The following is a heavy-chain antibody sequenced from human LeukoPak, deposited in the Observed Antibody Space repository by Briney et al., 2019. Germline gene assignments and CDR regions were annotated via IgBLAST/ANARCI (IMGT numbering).Heavy chain of an antibody. V-gene: IGHV4-38-2*02. CDR2: IYHSGST. CDR3: ARDEETEKNNWFDP. CDR1: GYSISSGYY. Sequence: SETLSLTCAVSGYSISSGYYWGWIRPPPGKGLEWIGSIYHSGSTYYNPSLKSRVTISVDTDKNQFSLKLSSVPAADTAVYYCARDEETEKNNWFDPWGQGTLVTVSS. J-gene: IGHJ5*02. D-gene: IGHD1-14*01.